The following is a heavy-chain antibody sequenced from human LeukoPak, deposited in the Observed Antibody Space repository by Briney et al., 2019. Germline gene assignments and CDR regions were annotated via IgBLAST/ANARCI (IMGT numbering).Heavy chain of an antibody. J-gene: IGHJ4*02. CDR1: GCTVNTFA. CDR3: AKGGVRPVTTGDY. D-gene: IGHD4-17*01. V-gene: IGHV3-23*01. Sequence: PGGSLKLYCAASGCTVNTFAMSWVRQAPGTGLEWVSGISESGGNTYYTDSVKGRFTISRDNFKNTVYLQMNSLRVDDTAIYYCAKGGVRPVTTGDYWGQGTLVTVSS. CDR2: ISESGGNT.